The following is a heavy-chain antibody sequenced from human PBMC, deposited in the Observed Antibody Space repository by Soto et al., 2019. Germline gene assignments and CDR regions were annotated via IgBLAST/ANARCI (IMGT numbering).Heavy chain of an antibody. Sequence: CSFSGFSLTTSRMVVEWLRQPPGKALEWLALVYSNDDKRYSPSVKSRVSISKDTAKNRVVLTMTNVHPVDTATYYCGRRLGVGSNSFWGQGTMVTV. CDR3: GRRLGVGSNSF. CDR1: GFSLTTSRMV. D-gene: IGHD2-2*01. J-gene: IGHJ3*01. V-gene: IGHV2-5*01. CDR2: VYSNDDK.